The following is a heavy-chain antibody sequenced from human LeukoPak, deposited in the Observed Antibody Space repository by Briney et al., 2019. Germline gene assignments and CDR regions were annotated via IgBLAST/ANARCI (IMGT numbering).Heavy chain of an antibody. Sequence: PGRSLRLSCAASGFTFSNYAMHWVRQAPGKGLEWVAVISYDGSSEYYADSVKGRFTTSRDNSKMMYLQMNSLRTDDTAVYYCAREGYYYDSSGYSYYFDSWGQGTLVTVSS. CDR1: GFTFSNYA. CDR3: AREGYYYDSSGYSYYFDS. V-gene: IGHV3-30*03. CDR2: ISYDGSSE. D-gene: IGHD3-22*01. J-gene: IGHJ4*02.